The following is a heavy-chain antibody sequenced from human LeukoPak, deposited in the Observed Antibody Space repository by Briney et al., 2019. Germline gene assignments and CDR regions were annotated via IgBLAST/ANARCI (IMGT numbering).Heavy chain of an antibody. V-gene: IGHV1-24*01. CDR1: GYTLTELS. Sequence: ASVKVSCKVSGYTLTELSMHWVRQAPGKGLEWMEGFDPEDGETIYAQKFQGRVTMTEDTSTDTAYMELSSLRSEDTAVYYCATHPTRYSSGWYDYWGQGTLVTVSS. D-gene: IGHD6-19*01. J-gene: IGHJ4*02. CDR2: FDPEDGET. CDR3: ATHPTRYSSGWYDY.